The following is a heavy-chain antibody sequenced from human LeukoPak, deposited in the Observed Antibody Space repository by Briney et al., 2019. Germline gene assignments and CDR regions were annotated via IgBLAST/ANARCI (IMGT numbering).Heavy chain of an antibody. J-gene: IGHJ2*01. CDR1: GFTFSSYS. D-gene: IGHD4-17*01. Sequence: GGSLRLSCAASGFTFSSYSMNWVRQAPGKGLEWVSSISSSSSYIYYADSVKGRFTISRDNAKNSLYLQMNSLRAEDTAVYYCARDHPYGDYEHWYFDLWGRGTLVTVSS. V-gene: IGHV3-21*01. CDR3: ARDHPYGDYEHWYFDL. CDR2: ISSSSSYI.